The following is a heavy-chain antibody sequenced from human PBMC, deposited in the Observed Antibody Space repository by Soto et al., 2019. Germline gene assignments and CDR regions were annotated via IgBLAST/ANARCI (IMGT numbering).Heavy chain of an antibody. Sequence: PGGSLRLSCAASGFTFSSYAMSWVRQAPGKGLEWVSAISGSGGSTYYADSVKGRFTISRDNSKNTLYLQMNSLRAEDTAVYYCAKTPTGQGYCSSTSCYGWFDPCGQGPLVTVSS. CDR1: GFTFSSYA. V-gene: IGHV3-23*01. CDR2: ISGSGGST. J-gene: IGHJ5*02. CDR3: AKTPTGQGYCSSTSCYGWFDP. D-gene: IGHD2-2*01.